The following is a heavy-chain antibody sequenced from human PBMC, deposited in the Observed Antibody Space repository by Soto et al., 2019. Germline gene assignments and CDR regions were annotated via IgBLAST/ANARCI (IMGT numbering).Heavy chain of an antibody. V-gene: IGHV1-69*01. J-gene: IGHJ2*01. CDR1: GGTFSSYA. D-gene: IGHD5-12*01. CDR2: IIPIFGTA. CDR3: ARSVRVATTYWYFDL. Sequence: QVQLVQSGAEVKKPGSSVKVSCKASGGTFSSYAISWVRQAPGQGLEWVGGIIPIFGTANYAQKFQGRVTITADESTSTAYMELSSLRSEDTAVYYCARSVRVATTYWYFDLWGRGTLVTVSS.